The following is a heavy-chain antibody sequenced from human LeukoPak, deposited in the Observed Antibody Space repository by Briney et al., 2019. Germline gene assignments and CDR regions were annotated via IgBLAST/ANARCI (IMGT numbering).Heavy chain of an antibody. CDR3: ASEIVGASDAVSEYFDY. Sequence: ASETLSLTCAVSGGSISSSNWWSWVRQPPGKGLEWIGEIYHSGSTNYNPSLKSRVTISVDKSKNQFSLKLSSVTAADTAVYYCASEIVGASDAVSEYFDYWGQGTLVTVSS. CDR1: GGSISSSNW. V-gene: IGHV4-4*02. J-gene: IGHJ4*02. CDR2: IYHSGST. D-gene: IGHD1-26*01.